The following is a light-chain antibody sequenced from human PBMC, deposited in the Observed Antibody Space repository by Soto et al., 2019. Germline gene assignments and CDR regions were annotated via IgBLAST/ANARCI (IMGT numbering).Light chain of an antibody. J-gene: IGKJ5*01. V-gene: IGKV2-30*02. CDR2: GAS. Sequence: FVMTQSPLSLPVTLGEPASISCRSNQSLVHSDGIAYFSWFQQRTGRSPRLXIFGASSRSSGIPYRFSGSGSGTDFNLTVSRLETEDFAVYYCQQYGTSPINFGQGTRLEIK. CDR1: QSLVHSDGIAY. CDR3: QQYGTSPIN.